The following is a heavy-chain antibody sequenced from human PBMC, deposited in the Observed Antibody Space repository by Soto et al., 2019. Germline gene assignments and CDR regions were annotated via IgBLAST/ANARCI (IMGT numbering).Heavy chain of an antibody. Sequence: ASLKTSCQSSGYTFSNFWVGWVRQLPGKGLEWMGIIYPGDHETRYSPSFHGKVTISADKSINTAYLQWNSLEASDTAFYFCARSPRSSPYFDYWGQGALVTASS. CDR2: IYPGDHET. D-gene: IGHD6-13*01. CDR3: ARSPRSSPYFDY. J-gene: IGHJ4*02. V-gene: IGHV5-51*01. CDR1: GYTFSNFW.